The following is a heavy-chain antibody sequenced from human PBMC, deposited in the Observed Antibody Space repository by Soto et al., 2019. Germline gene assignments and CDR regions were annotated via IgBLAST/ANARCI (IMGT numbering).Heavy chain of an antibody. D-gene: IGHD2-15*01. CDR2: IGDDGNKK. V-gene: IGHV3-33*01. CDR3: GRRGGSNTSVRFDL. CDR1: GFTFSHYG. Sequence: QVQLVESGGGVVQPGRSMRLSCAASGFTFSHYGINWVRQAPGKGLEWVALIGDDGNKKNYADSVKGRFTISRDNSKNTLYLQMNSLRVEDTAVYYCGRRGGSNTSVRFDLWGQGPLVTVSS. J-gene: IGHJ5*02.